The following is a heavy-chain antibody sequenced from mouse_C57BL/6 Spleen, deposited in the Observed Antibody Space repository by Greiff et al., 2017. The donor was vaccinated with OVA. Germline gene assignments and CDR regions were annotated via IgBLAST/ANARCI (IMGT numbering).Heavy chain of an antibody. D-gene: IGHD3-2*02. Sequence: QVQLQQSGAELVRPGASVTLSCKASGYTFTDYEMHWVKQTPVHGLEWIGAIDPETGGTAYNQKFKGKAILTADKSSSTAYMELRSLTSEDSAFYYCTRGLGLGSEDSSGYPAMDYWGQGTSVTVSS. V-gene: IGHV1-15*01. CDR3: TRGLGLGSEDSSGYPAMDY. J-gene: IGHJ4*01. CDR2: IDPETGGT. CDR1: GYTFTDYE.